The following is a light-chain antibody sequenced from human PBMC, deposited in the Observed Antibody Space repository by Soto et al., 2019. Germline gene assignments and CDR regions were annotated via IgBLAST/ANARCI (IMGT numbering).Light chain of an antibody. J-gene: IGKJ4*01. CDR1: QSVSSY. CDR2: GAS. V-gene: IGKV3-15*01. CDR3: KQYSNWPLT. Sequence: EIVLTQSPATLSLSPGERATLSCRASQSVSSYLAWYQQKPGQAPRLLIYGASTRATGIPARFSGSGSGTEFTLTINSLQSEDFAVYYCKQYSNWPLTFGGGTKVDIK.